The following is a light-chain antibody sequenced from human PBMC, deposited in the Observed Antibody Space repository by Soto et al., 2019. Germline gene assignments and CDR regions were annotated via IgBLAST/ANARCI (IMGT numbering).Light chain of an antibody. CDR1: SSNIGSNY. J-gene: IGLJ2*01. CDR2: RNN. V-gene: IGLV1-47*01. CDR3: AAWDDSLSVV. Sequence: QAVVTQPPSASGTPGQRVTISCSGSSSNIGSNYVYWYQQLPGTAPKLLIYRNNQRPSGVPDRFSGSKSGISASLAISGLRSEDEADYYCAAWDDSLSVVFGGGTKLTVL.